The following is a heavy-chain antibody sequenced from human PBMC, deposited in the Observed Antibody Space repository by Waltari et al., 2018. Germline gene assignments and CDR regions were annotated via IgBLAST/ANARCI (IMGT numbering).Heavy chain of an antibody. J-gene: IGHJ6*02. D-gene: IGHD5-12*01. CDR2: ISGSGGST. V-gene: IGHV3-23*01. CDR3: ANRLRGRWAYGMDV. CDR1: GFSFNSYA. Sequence: EVQLLESGGGWVQLGGSLRLSCAASGFSFNSYAMSCGRHAPGKGLEWVSAISGSGGSTYYADSVKGRFTISRDNSKNTLYLQMNSLRAEDTAVYYCANRLRGRWAYGMDVWGQGTTVTVSS.